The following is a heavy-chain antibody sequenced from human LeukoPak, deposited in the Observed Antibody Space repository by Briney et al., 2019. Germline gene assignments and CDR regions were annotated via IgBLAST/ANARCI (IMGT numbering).Heavy chain of an antibody. CDR2: ISYDGSNK. V-gene: IGHV3-30-3*01. D-gene: IGHD2-15*01. CDR1: GFTFSSYA. Sequence: GGSLRLSCAASGFTFSSYAMHWVRQAPGKGLEWGAVISYDGSNKYYADSVKGRFTISRDNSKNTLYLQMNSLRAEDTAVYYCAREVVVVVAATGLPDYWGQGTLVTVSS. CDR3: AREVVVVVAATGLPDY. J-gene: IGHJ4*02.